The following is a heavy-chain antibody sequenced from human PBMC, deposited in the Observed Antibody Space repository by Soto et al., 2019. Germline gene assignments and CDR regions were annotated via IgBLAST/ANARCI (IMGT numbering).Heavy chain of an antibody. J-gene: IGHJ6*02. V-gene: IGHV3-53*02. CDR1: GFTVSSNY. CDR3: ARDKVVPAGDYYYGMDG. D-gene: IGHD2-2*01. Sequence: EVQLVETGGGLIQPGGSLRLSCAASGFTVSSNYMSWVRQAPGKGLEWVSVIYSGGSTYYADSVKGRFTISRDNSKNTLYLQMNSLRAEDTAVYYCARDKVVPAGDYYYGMDGWGQGTTVTVSS. CDR2: IYSGGST.